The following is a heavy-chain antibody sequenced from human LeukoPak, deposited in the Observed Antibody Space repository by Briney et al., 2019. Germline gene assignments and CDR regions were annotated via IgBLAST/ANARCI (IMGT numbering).Heavy chain of an antibody. D-gene: IGHD6-13*01. V-gene: IGHV4-59*08. Sequence: PSETLSLTCTVSGGFITSYYWSWIRQPPGKGLEWIGYIYYSGSTNYNPSLKSRVTISVDTSKNQFSLKLSSVTAADTAVYYCARISIEAAAGTAWFDPWGQGTLVTVSS. CDR1: GGFITSYY. J-gene: IGHJ5*02. CDR3: ARISIEAAAGTAWFDP. CDR2: IYYSGST.